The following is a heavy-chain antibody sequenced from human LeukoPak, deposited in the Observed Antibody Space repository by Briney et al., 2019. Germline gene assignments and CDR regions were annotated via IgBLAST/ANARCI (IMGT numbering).Heavy chain of an antibody. CDR1: GFTFSSYS. J-gene: IGHJ4*02. D-gene: IGHD4/OR15-4a*01. CDR3: ARRAGAYSHPYDY. CDR2: ISRSSGYI. V-gene: IGHV3-21*04. Sequence: GGSLRLSCAASGFTFSSYSMNWVRQAPGKGLEWVSSISRSSGYIYYADSVKGRFTISRDNSKNTLYLQMNSLRAEDTAVYYCARRAGAYSHPYDYWGQGTLVTVSS.